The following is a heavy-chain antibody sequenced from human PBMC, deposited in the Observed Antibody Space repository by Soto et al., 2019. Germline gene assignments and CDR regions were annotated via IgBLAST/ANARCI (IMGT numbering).Heavy chain of an antibody. Sequence: GGSLRLSCAASGFTFSSYWMSWVRQAPGKGLEWVANIKQDGSEKYYVDSVKGRFTISRDNAKNSLYLQMNSLRAEDTAVYYCARDRLEQWLVRWYYYYMDVWGKGTTVTVSS. CDR3: ARDRLEQWLVRWYYYYMDV. D-gene: IGHD6-19*01. J-gene: IGHJ6*03. CDR2: IKQDGSEK. V-gene: IGHV3-7*01. CDR1: GFTFSSYW.